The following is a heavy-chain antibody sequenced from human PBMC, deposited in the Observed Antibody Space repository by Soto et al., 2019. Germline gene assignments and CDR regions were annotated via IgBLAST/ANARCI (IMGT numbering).Heavy chain of an antibody. CDR1: GFTLSNYW. Sequence: EVQLVESGGVSVQPGGSLRLSCTASGFTLSNYWMHWVRQAPGKGLVWVSRINTDGSTTTYADSVKGRFTISRDNAKNTLYLQMNSLRDEDTAVYYCAKSYRRGQRLNPGLDYWGQGTLVTVSS. CDR2: INTDGSTT. D-gene: IGHD6-25*01. V-gene: IGHV3-74*01. CDR3: AKSYRRGQRLNPGLDY. J-gene: IGHJ4*02.